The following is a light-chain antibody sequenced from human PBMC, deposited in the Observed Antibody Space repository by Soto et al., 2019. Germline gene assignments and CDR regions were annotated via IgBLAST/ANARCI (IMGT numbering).Light chain of an antibody. V-gene: IGLV2-14*03. Sequence: QSVLTQPASVSGSPGQSITISCTGTSSDIGGHDDVSWYQQHPGKVPKLLIYGVTDRPSGVSNRFSGSKSGNVASLTISGLQAEDEADYYCCSYTSDLTPYVFXTGTKVTVL. CDR2: GVT. CDR3: CSYTSDLTPYV. J-gene: IGLJ1*01. CDR1: SSDIGGHDD.